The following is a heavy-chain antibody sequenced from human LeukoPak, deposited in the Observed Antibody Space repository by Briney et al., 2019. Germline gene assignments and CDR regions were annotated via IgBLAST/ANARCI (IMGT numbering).Heavy chain of an antibody. CDR1: GFSFSTYA. Sequence: GGSLRLSCVGSGFSFSTYAMTWVRQAPGMGLESVSAISGSGGYTYYADSVKGRFTISRDNSKNTLYLQMNSLRAEDTAIYYCAKAEGKNPTGGRWLDWGQGTLVTVSS. V-gene: IGHV3-23*01. D-gene: IGHD6-19*01. J-gene: IGHJ4*02. CDR3: AKAEGKNPTGGRWLD. CDR2: ISGSGGYT.